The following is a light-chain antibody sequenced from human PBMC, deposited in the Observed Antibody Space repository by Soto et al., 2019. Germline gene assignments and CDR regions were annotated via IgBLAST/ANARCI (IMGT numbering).Light chain of an antibody. CDR1: KLGNKF. CDR3: QAWDSRHVV. V-gene: IGLV3-1*01. CDR2: QDS. Sequence: SYELTQPPSMSVSPGQTASITCSGEKLGNKFVCWYQQKPGQSPMVVIYQDSRRPSGIPERFSGSNSGNTATLTISGTQAMDEADYYCQAWDSRHVVFGGGTKLTVL. J-gene: IGLJ2*01.